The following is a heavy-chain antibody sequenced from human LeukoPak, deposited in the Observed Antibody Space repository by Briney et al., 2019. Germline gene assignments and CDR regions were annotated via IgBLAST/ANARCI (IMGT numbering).Heavy chain of an antibody. D-gene: IGHD3-9*01. Sequence: GESLKISCKGSGYSFTSYWIGWVRQMPGKGLEWMGIIYPGDSDTRYSPSFQGQVTISADRSITTAYLQWSSLKASDTAIYYCATRYYDILTSTSLYWGQGTLVTVSS. CDR2: IYPGDSDT. V-gene: IGHV5-51*01. J-gene: IGHJ4*02. CDR1: GYSFTSYW. CDR3: ATRYYDILTSTSLY.